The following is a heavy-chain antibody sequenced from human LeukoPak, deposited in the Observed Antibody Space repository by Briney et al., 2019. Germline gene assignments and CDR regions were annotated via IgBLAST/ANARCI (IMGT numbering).Heavy chain of an antibody. CDR1: GYTFTSYG. D-gene: IGHD2-2*01. CDR2: ISAYNGNT. Sequence: ASVKVSCRASGYTFTSYGISWVRQAPGQGLEWMGWISAYNGNTNYAQKLQGRVTMTTDTSTSTAYMELRSLRSDDTAVYYCARRPGYCSSTSCYQSSYYYYYMDVWGKGTTVTVSS. V-gene: IGHV1-18*01. CDR3: ARRPGYCSSTSCYQSSYYYYYMDV. J-gene: IGHJ6*03.